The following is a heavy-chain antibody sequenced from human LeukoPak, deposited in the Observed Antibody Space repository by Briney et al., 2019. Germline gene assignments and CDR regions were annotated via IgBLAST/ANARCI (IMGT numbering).Heavy chain of an antibody. CDR3: AGGYCSGGSCYSSPAYYFDY. D-gene: IGHD2-15*01. CDR2: INHSGST. Sequence: GSLRLSCAASGFTFSDYYMSWIRQPPGKGLEWMGEINHSGSTNYNPSLKSRVTISVDTSKNQFSLKLSSVTAADTAVYYCAGGYCSGGSCYSSPAYYFDYWGQGTLVTVSS. V-gene: IGHV4-34*01. J-gene: IGHJ4*02. CDR1: GFTFSDYY.